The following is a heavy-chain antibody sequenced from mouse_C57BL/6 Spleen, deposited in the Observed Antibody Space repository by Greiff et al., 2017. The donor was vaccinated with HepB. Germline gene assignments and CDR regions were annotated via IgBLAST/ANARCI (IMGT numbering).Heavy chain of an antibody. D-gene: IGHD4-1*01. CDR2: IYPGDGDT. V-gene: IGHV1-82*01. CDR3: PRVWDVRGAMDY. CDR1: GYAVNSTW. J-gene: IGHJ4*01. Sequence: QVHVKQSGPELVKAGAAVKSSCKAAGYAVNSTWMKWVKQRPGKGVGGIGRIYPGDGDTNCNGKVKGKATLTADKASSTADMQLSSLTSEDSAVYYGPRVWDVRGAMDYWGQGTSVTVSS.